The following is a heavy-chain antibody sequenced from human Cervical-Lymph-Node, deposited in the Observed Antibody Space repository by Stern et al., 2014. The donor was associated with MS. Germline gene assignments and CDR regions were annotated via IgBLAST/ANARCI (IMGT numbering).Heavy chain of an antibody. CDR1: GFTFTTSG. Sequence: QVQLAQSGGGVVQPGGSLRLSCVASGFTFTTSGMHWVRQAPGKGLDWVAVISYDGSNQYYGDSVKGRFTISRDNSKNTVYLQMNSLRPEDTAVYYCANAAALSCRSPSCYKAFEYWGQGILVTVSS. CDR3: ANAAALSCRSPSCYKAFEY. J-gene: IGHJ4*02. V-gene: IGHV3-30*18. CDR2: ISYDGSNQ. D-gene: IGHD2-2*02.